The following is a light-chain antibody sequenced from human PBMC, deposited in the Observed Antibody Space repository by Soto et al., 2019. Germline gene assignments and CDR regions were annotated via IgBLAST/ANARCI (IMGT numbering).Light chain of an antibody. Sequence: DIQMTQYPSSVSASVGDRVTITCRASQDISSWLAWFQQRPGRAPNLLIYAASTLQSGVPSRFSGSGSGTVFTLTISSLQPEDFGTYYCQQASNFPLTFGGGTKVDIK. J-gene: IGKJ4*01. CDR3: QQASNFPLT. CDR2: AAS. V-gene: IGKV1-12*01. CDR1: QDISSW.